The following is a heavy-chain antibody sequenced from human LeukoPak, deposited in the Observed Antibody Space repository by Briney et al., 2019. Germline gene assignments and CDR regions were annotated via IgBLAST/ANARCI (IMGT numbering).Heavy chain of an antibody. D-gene: IGHD3-10*01. Sequence: SETLSLTCTVSGGSISSYYWSWIRQPAGKGLEWIGRIYTSGSTNYNPSLKSRVTMSVDTSKNQFSLKLSSVTAADTAVYYCARSDTYYGSGSYYEGPFDYRGQGTLVTVSS. CDR2: IYTSGST. J-gene: IGHJ4*02. V-gene: IGHV4-4*07. CDR3: ARSDTYYGSGSYYEGPFDY. CDR1: GGSISSYY.